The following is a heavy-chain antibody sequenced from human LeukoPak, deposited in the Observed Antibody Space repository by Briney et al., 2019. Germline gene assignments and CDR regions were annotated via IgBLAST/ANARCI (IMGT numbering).Heavy chain of an antibody. J-gene: IGHJ6*02. Sequence: PGGSLRLSCASSGFTFSSYWMHWVRHAPGKGLVGVSRINSDGSSTSYADSVKGRFNMSRDNAKNTLYLQMNSLRVEDTAVYYCARVLGARVAAGTQYYYYGMDVWGQGTTVTVSS. V-gene: IGHV3-74*01. D-gene: IGHD6-13*01. CDR3: ARVLGARVAAGTQYYYYGMDV. CDR1: GFTFSSYW. CDR2: INSDGSST.